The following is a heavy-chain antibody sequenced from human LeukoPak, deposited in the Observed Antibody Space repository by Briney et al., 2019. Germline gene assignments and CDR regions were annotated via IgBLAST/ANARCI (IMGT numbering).Heavy chain of an antibody. V-gene: IGHV1-46*01. CDR1: GYTFTSYY. J-gene: IGHJ3*02. CDR2: INPSGGST. D-gene: IGHD6-13*01. CDR3: ARDTSSWAFDI. Sequence: ASMKVSCKASGYTFTSYYMHWVRQAPGQGLEWMGIINPSGGSTSYAQKFQGRVTMTRDTSTSTVYMELSSLRSEDTAVYYCARDTSSWAFDIWGQGTMVTVSS.